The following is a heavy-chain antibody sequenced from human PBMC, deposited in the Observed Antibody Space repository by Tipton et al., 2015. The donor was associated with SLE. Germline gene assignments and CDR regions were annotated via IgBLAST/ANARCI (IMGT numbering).Heavy chain of an antibody. J-gene: IGHJ6*02. D-gene: IGHD3-16*02. Sequence: RSLRLSCAASGFTFSSYGMHWVRQAPGKGLEWVAVIWYDGSNKYYADSVKGRFTISRDNSKNTLYLQMNSLRAEDTAVYYCAKECLGELSFYYYYYGRDVWGQGTTVTVSS. CDR2: IWYDGSNK. V-gene: IGHV3-30*18. CDR1: GFTFSSYG. CDR3: AKECLGELSFYYYYYGRDV.